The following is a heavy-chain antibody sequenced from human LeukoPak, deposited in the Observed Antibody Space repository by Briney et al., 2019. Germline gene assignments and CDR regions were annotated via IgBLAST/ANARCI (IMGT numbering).Heavy chain of an antibody. V-gene: IGHV1-69*13. D-gene: IGHD2-15*01. CDR2: IIPIFGTA. Sequence: ASVKVSCKASGGTFSSYAISWVRQAPGQGLEWMGGIIPIFGTANYAQKFQGRVTITADESTSTAYMELSSLRSEDTAVYYCAGFGGGTPWTYYWGQGTLVTVSS. J-gene: IGHJ4*02. CDR3: AGFGGGTPWTYY. CDR1: GGTFSSYA.